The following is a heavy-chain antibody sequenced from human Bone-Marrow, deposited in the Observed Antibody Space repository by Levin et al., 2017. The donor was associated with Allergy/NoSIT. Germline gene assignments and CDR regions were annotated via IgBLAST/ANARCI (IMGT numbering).Heavy chain of an antibody. CDR3: ATDLRYPCTFDI. CDR1: GFTFSNAW. V-gene: IGHV3-15*01. Sequence: PGGSLRLSCKASGFTFSNAWMSWVRQAPGKGLEWIGRVISLANGGTADYAAPVEGRFTISRDDSQNTVFLQMNSLKTEDTAVYYCATDLRYPCTFDIWGQGTLVTVSS. J-gene: IGHJ3*02. D-gene: IGHD3-9*01. CDR2: VISLANGGTA.